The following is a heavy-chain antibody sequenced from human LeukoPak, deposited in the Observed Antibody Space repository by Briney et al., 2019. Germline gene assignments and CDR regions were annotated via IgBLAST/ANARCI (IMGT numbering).Heavy chain of an antibody. J-gene: IGHJ3*01. D-gene: IGHD3-3*01. CDR2: INGDGSTT. CDR3: ASRVVGYYPPVEAFDV. Sequence: PGGSLRLSCAASGFSFRSCWMHWVRQAPGKQLGWVSRINGDGSTTNYADSVRGRFTISRDNAKNTLYLQMNSLRADDSAVYFCASRVVGYYPPVEAFDVWGQGTMVTVSS. V-gene: IGHV3-74*01. CDR1: GFSFRSCW.